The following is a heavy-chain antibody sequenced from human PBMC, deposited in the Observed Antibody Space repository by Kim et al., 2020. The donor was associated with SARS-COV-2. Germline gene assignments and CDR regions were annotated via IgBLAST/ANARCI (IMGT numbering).Heavy chain of an antibody. CDR2: DT. V-gene: IGHV5-51*01. CDR3: ARLLDGLVAY. Sequence: DTRYGPSFQGQVTTSADKSISTAYLQWSSLKASDTAMYYCARLLDGLVAYWGQGTLVTVSS. J-gene: IGHJ4*02. D-gene: IGHD2-2*01.